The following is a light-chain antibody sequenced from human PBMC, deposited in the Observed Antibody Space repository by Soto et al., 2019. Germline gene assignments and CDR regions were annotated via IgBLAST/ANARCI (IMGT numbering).Light chain of an antibody. CDR2: AAS. Sequence: DIQMTQSPSSLSASVGDRVTITCRASQSISNYLNWYQQKPGKAPKLLIYAASTLQNGVPPRFSGSGSGTDFTLTISSLQPEDFATYYCEQSFNTPRTFGQGIKAEVK. CDR1: QSISNY. V-gene: IGKV1-39*01. J-gene: IGKJ1*01. CDR3: EQSFNTPRT.